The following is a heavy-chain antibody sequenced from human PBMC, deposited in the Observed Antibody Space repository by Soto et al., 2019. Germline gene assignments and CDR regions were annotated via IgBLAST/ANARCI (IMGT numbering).Heavy chain of an antibody. Sequence: GGSLRLSCAASGFTVTTNYMSWVRQPPGKGLEWVSVVYSGGSTYYADSVKGRSTVSRDNSKNTLYLQMNSLRAEDTAVYYCARDFSGKNDAFDIWGQGTVVTVSS. J-gene: IGHJ3*02. D-gene: IGHD3-10*01. CDR1: GFTVTTNY. CDR3: ARDFSGKNDAFDI. V-gene: IGHV3-66*01. CDR2: VYSGGST.